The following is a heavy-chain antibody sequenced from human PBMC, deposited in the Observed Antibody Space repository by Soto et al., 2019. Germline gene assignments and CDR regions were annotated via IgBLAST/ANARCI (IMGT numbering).Heavy chain of an antibody. V-gene: IGHV4-59*08. CDR3: VRHVHSRSWGVDV. CDR1: GDSVSSYY. D-gene: IGHD6-13*01. J-gene: IGHJ6*02. Sequence: QVQLQESGPGLVKPSETLSLTCTVSGDSVSSYYWSWIRQPPGKGLEWVGYIYRSGSTNDNPSLKSRVTIALDSSKNHLSLRLSSVTAADTALYYCVRHVHSRSWGVDVWGQGSAVTVSS. CDR2: IYRSGST.